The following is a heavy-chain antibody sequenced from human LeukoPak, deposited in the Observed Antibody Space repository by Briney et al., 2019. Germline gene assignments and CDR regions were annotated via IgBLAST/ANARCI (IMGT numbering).Heavy chain of an antibody. CDR3: ARDLRGSLDY. CDR2: IYDDNT. V-gene: IGHV3-53*01. CDR1: GFTVSAYA. Sequence: GGSLRLSRAASGFTVSAYAMAWVRQAPGKGLEWVSTIYDDNTYYADSVKGRFAISTDNSKNTLYLQMNSLRAEDTAVYYCARDLRGSLDYWGQGTLVTVSS. D-gene: IGHD3-10*01. J-gene: IGHJ4*02.